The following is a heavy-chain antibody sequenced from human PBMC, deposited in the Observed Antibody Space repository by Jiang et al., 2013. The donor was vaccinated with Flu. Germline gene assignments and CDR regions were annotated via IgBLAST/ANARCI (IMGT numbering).Heavy chain of an antibody. V-gene: IGHV3-30-3*01. J-gene: IGHJ3*02. CDR1: GFTFSSYA. CDR2: ISYDGSNK. D-gene: IGHD6-13*01. CDR3: ARDPDSSSWYDAFDI. Sequence: LVESGGGVVQPGRSLRLSCAASGFTFSSYAMHWVRQAPGKGLEWVAVISYDGSNKYYADSVKGRFTISRDNSKNTLYLQMNSLRAEDTAVYYCARDPDSSSWYDAFDIWGQGTMVTVSS.